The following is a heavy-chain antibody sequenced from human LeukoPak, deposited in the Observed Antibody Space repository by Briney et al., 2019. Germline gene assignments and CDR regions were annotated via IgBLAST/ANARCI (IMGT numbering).Heavy chain of an antibody. J-gene: IGHJ4*02. D-gene: IGHD2-21*02. CDR2: IRYNGNNQ. CDR1: GFTFNNYG. V-gene: IGHV3-30*02. Sequence: PGGSLRLSCAAFGFTFNNYGMHWVRQAPGKGLEWVAFIRYNGNNQYYADSVKGRFTISRDNSKNTLYLQMNSLRAEDTAVYYCAKMVGFCGGDCYSDYWGQGTLVTVSS. CDR3: AKMVGFCGGDCYSDY.